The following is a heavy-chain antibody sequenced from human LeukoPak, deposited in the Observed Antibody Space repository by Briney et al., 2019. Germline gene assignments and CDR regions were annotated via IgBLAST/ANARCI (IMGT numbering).Heavy chain of an antibody. CDR2: ISPYNGNT. D-gene: IGHD3-22*01. Sequence: ASVKVSCKASGYTFTSYGISWVRQAPGQGLEWMGWISPYNGNTNYAQKLQGRVTMTTDTSTSTAYMELRSLRSDDTAVYYCARLDDSRDPYAFDIWGQGTMVTVSS. J-gene: IGHJ3*02. CDR1: GYTFTSYG. V-gene: IGHV1-18*01. CDR3: ARLDDSRDPYAFDI.